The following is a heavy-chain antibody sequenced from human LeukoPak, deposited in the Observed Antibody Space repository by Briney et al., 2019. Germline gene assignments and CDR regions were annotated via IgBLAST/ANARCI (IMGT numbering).Heavy chain of an antibody. Sequence: PSETLSLTCTVSGGSISSYYWSWIRQPPGKGLEWIGYIYYSGSTNYNPSLKSRVTISVDASKSQFSLKLSSVTAADTAVYYCARDTALDYWGQGTLVTVSS. CDR2: IYYSGST. CDR3: ARDTALDY. J-gene: IGHJ4*02. CDR1: GGSISSYY. V-gene: IGHV4-59*01. D-gene: IGHD4-17*01.